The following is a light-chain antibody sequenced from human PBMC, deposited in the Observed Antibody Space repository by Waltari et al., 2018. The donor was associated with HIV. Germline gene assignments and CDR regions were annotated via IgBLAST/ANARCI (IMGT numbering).Light chain of an antibody. V-gene: IGKV4-1*01. J-gene: IGKJ1*01. CDR1: QSVLSSSNNKNY. CDR2: CAS. Sequence: DIVMTQSPDSLAVSLGERATINCKSSQSVLSSSNNKNYLVWYQQKPGQPPKLLIYCASTRETGVPDRFSGSGSGTDFTLTISSLQAEDVAVYYCQQYYSTPWTFGQGTKVEVK. CDR3: QQYYSTPWT.